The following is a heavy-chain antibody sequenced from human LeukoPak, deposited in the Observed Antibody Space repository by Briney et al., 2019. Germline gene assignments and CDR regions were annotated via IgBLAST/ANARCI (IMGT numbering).Heavy chain of an antibody. D-gene: IGHD3-22*01. V-gene: IGHV1-69*13. CDR2: IIPIFGTA. CDR1: GGTFSSYA. CDR3: ARAASVYYDSSGYFDY. J-gene: IGHJ4*02. Sequence: ASVKVSCKASGGTFSSYAISWVRQAPGQGLEWMGGIIPIFGTANYAQKFQGRVAITADESTSTAYMELSSLRSEDTAVYYCARAASVYYDSSGYFDYWGQGTLVTVSS.